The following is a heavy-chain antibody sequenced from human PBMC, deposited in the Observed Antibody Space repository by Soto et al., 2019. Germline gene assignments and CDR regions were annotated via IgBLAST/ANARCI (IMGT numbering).Heavy chain of an antibody. CDR3: AKGSRITLVRGVIDF. J-gene: IGHJ4*02. CDR2: ITGGAGDT. V-gene: IGHV3-23*01. D-gene: IGHD3-10*01. Sequence: GGSLRLSCAASGFTFSNYAMTWVRQAPGKGLEWVSAITGGAGDTYYADSVKGRFTISRDNSKNTLYLQMNSLRAEDTALYYCAKGSRITLVRGVIDFWGQGTLVTVS. CDR1: GFTFSNYA.